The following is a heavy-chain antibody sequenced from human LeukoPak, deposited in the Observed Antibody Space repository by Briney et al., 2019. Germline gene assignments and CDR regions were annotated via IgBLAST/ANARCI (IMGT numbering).Heavy chain of an antibody. D-gene: IGHD2-8*01. J-gene: IGHJ4*02. Sequence: ASVKVSCKASGYTFTSYDINWVRQATGQGLEWMGWMNPNSGNTGYAQKFQGRVTMTRNTSISTAYVELSSLRSEDTAVYYCARGLIYGPVGDYWGQGTLVTVSS. CDR3: ARGLIYGPVGDY. V-gene: IGHV1-8*01. CDR1: GYTFTSYD. CDR2: MNPNSGNT.